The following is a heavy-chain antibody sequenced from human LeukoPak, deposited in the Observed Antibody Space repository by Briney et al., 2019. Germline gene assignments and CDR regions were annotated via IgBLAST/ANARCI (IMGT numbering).Heavy chain of an antibody. CDR1: GYTCTSYA. V-gene: IGHV1-3*01. J-gene: IGHJ6*04. CDR2: INAGNGNT. D-gene: IGHD3-10*01. CDR3: ASQTLWFGEFLMDV. Sequence: ASVKVSCKASGYTCTSYAMHWVRQVPGQRLEWMGWINAGNGNTKYSQKFQGRVTITRDTSASTAYMELSSLRSEDTAVYYCASQTLWFGEFLMDVWGKGTTVTVSS.